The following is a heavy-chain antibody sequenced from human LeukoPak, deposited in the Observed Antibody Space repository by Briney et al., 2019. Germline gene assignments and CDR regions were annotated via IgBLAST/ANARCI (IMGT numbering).Heavy chain of an antibody. J-gene: IGHJ5*02. CDR2: ISYDGSNK. V-gene: IGHV3-30*18. CDR3: AKTNGDYNWFDP. D-gene: IGHD4-17*01. Sequence: PGRSLRLSCAASGFTFSSYGMHWVRQAPGKGLEWVAVISYDGSNKYCADSVKGRFTISRDNSKNTLYLQMNSLRAEDTAVYYCAKTNGDYNWFDPWGQGTLVTVSS. CDR1: GFTFSSYG.